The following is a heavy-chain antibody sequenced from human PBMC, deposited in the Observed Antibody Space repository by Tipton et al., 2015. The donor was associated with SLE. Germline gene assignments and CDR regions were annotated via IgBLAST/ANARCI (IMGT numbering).Heavy chain of an antibody. Sequence: SLRLSCAASGFTFSSYWMSWVRQAPGKGLEWVANIKQDGSEKYYVDSVKGRFTISRDNAKNSLYLQMNSLRAEDTAVYYCARASYCSSTSCYTSWFDPWGQGTLVTVSS. CDR2: IKQDGSEK. J-gene: IGHJ5*02. CDR1: GFTFSSYW. CDR3: ARASYCSSTSCYTSWFDP. D-gene: IGHD2-2*02. V-gene: IGHV3-7*03.